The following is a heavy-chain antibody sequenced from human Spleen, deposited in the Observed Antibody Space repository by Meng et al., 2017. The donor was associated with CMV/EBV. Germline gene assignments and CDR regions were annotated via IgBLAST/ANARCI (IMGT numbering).Heavy chain of an antibody. CDR1: GFTFSSYS. V-gene: IGHV3-21*01. D-gene: IGHD3-22*01. CDR3: ATYPLPPAYDSSGYYPPY. J-gene: IGHJ4*02. Sequence: GGSLRLSCAASGFTFSSYSMNWVRQAPGKGLEWVSSISSSSNYINYADSVKGRFTISRDNAKNSLYLQMNSLRAEDTAVYYCATYPLPPAYDSSGYYPPYWGQGTLVTVSS. CDR2: ISSSSNYI.